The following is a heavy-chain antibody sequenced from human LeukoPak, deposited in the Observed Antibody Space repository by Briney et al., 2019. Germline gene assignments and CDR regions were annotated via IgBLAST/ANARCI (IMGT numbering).Heavy chain of an antibody. D-gene: IGHD2/OR15-2a*01. CDR3: TRENRPFCPFAY. V-gene: IGHV4-4*02. CDR1: GGSIDITNY. Sequence: PSGTLSLTCGVSGGSIDITNYWSWVRHAPRKGLEWIGEISHGGSTNYNPSLRSRVAMSLDRANNQFSLSLTSVTAADTAVYYCTRENRPFCPFAYWGQGVLVTVSS. CDR2: ISHGGST. J-gene: IGHJ4*02.